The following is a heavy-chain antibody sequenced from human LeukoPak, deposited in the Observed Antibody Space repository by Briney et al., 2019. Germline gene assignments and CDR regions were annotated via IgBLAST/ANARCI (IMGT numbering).Heavy chain of an antibody. J-gene: IGHJ1*01. CDR1: GFTFSSYT. CDR2: ISSGSSTI. CDR3: ARSGDVVVVPASYFQH. D-gene: IGHD2-2*01. V-gene: IGHV3-48*04. Sequence: PGGSLRLSCAASGFTFSSYTMSWVRQAPGKGLEGVSYISSGSSTIYYADSVKGRFTISRDNAKNSLYLQMNSLRAEDTAVYYCARSGDVVVVPASYFQHWGQGTLVTVSS.